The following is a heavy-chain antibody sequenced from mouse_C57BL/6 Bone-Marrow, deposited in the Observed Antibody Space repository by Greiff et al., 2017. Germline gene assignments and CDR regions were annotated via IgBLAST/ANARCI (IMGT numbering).Heavy chain of an antibody. CDR2: INPSSGYT. Sequence: QVQLQQSGAELARPGASVKMSCKASGYTFTSYTMHWVKQRPGQGLEWIGYINPSSGYTKYNQKFKDKATLTADKSSSTAYMQLSSLTSEDSAVXYCAHYGPGAYWGQGTLVTVSA. D-gene: IGHD1-1*01. J-gene: IGHJ3*01. CDR3: AHYGPGAY. V-gene: IGHV1-4*01. CDR1: GYTFTSYT.